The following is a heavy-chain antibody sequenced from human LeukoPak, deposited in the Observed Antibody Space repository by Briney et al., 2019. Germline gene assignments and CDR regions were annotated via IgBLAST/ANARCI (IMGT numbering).Heavy chain of an antibody. CDR2: ISWNSGSI. CDR3: ARHSGTYPV. D-gene: IGHD1-26*01. CDR1: GFTFDDYA. Sequence: GRSLRLSCAASGFTFDDYAMHWVRQAPGKGLEWVSGISWNSGSIGYADSVKGRFTISRDNAKNSLYLQMNSLRAEDTAVYYCARHSGTYPVWGQGTLVPVSS. J-gene: IGHJ4*02. V-gene: IGHV3-9*01.